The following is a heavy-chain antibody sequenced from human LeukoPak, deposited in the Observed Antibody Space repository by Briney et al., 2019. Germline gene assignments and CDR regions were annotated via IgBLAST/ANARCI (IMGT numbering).Heavy chain of an antibody. Sequence: SETLSLTCTVSGGSISSYYWSWIRQPPGKGLEWIGYIYYSGSTNYNPSLKSRVTISVDTSKNQYSLKLSSVTAADTAVYYCARDQGHYYGSGSYYSLWGQGTLVTVSS. D-gene: IGHD3-10*01. J-gene: IGHJ4*02. CDR2: IYYSGST. CDR1: GGSISSYY. V-gene: IGHV4-59*01. CDR3: ARDQGHYYGSGSYYSL.